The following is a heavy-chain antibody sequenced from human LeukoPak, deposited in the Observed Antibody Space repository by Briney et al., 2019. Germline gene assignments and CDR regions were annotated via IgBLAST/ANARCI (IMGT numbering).Heavy chain of an antibody. CDR1: GYSISSGYY. V-gene: IGHV4-38-2*02. CDR2: IYHSGST. Sequence: SETLSLTCAVSGYSISSGYYWGWIRQSPGKGLEWIGSIYHSGSTYYNPSLKSRVTISVDTSKNQFSLKLSSVTAADTAVYYCARDRNTLGAFDIWGQGTMVTVSS. D-gene: IGHD2-2*02. J-gene: IGHJ3*02. CDR3: ARDRNTLGAFDI.